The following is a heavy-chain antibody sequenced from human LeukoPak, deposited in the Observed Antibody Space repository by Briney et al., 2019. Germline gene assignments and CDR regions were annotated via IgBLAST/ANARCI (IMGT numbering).Heavy chain of an antibody. CDR2: ISYDGSNK. CDR3: ASEIIFGSFDY. D-gene: IGHD3-3*01. CDR1: EFSVGSNY. Sequence: GGSLRLSCAASEFSVGSNYMTWVRQAPGKGLEWVAVISYDGSNKYYADSVKGRFTISRDNSKNTLYLQMNSLRAEDTAVYYCASEIIFGSFDYWGQGTLVTVSS. V-gene: IGHV3-30*03. J-gene: IGHJ4*02.